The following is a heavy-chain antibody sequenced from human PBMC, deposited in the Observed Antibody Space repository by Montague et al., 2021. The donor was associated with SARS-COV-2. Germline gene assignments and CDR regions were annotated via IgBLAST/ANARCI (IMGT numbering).Heavy chain of an antibody. CDR2: IYWEXYN. CDR3: AHRRPLWGYFDY. D-gene: IGHD7-27*01. Sequence: PALVKPPQTLTLTRTFSGFSLSTSGVGVGWIRQPPGKALEWLALIYWEXYNRYSPSLKSRLTITKDTSKNPVVLTMTNMDPVDTATYYCAHRRPLWGYFDYWGQGTLVTVSS. CDR1: GFSLSTSGVG. V-gene: IGHV2-5*02. J-gene: IGHJ4*02.